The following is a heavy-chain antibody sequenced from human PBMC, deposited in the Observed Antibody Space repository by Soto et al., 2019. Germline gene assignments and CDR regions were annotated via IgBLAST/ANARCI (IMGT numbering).Heavy chain of an antibody. V-gene: IGHV4-39*01. CDR3: ARHGTLLIDY. J-gene: IGHJ4*02. CDR2: IYYSGST. CDR1: GGSISSSSYY. D-gene: IGHD1-26*01. Sequence: SETLSLTCTVSGGSISSSSYYWGWIRQPPGKGLEWIGSIYYSGSTYYDPSLKSRVTISVDTSKNHFSLKLSSVTAADTAVYYCARHGTLLIDYWGQGTLVTVSS.